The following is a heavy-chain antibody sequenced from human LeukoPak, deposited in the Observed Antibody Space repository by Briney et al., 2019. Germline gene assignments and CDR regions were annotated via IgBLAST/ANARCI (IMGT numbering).Heavy chain of an antibody. D-gene: IGHD6-19*01. CDR3: ARSAEDSSGWHFDY. V-gene: IGHV3-66*02. J-gene: IGHJ4*02. CDR2: IYSGGST. Sequence: GGSLRLSCAASGFTVSSNYMSWVRQPPGKGLEWVSVIYSGGSTYYADSVKGRFTISRDNSKNTLYLQRNSLRAEDTAVYYCARSAEDSSGWHFDYWGQGTLVTVSS. CDR1: GFTVSSNY.